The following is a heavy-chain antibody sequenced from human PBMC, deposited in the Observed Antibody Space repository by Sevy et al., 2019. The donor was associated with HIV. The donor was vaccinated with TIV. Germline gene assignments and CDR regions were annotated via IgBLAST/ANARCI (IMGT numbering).Heavy chain of an antibody. CDR2: ISYDGSNK. J-gene: IGHJ4*02. D-gene: IGHD3-22*01. CDR3: ARDLIYYDSSGYHDY. CDR1: GFTFSSYA. V-gene: IGHV3-30-3*01. Sequence: GGSLRLSCAASGFTFSSYAMHWVRQAPGKGLEWVAVISYDGSNKYYADSVKGRFTISRDNSKNTLYLQMNSLRAEDTAVYYCARDLIYYDSSGYHDYWGQRTLVTVSS.